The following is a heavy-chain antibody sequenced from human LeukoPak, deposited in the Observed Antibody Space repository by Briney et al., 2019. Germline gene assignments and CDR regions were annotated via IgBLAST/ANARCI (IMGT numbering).Heavy chain of an antibody. CDR3: ARTQGVPAASYYYYYYYMDV. Sequence: GASVKVSCKASGYTFTSYGISWVRQAPGQGLEWMGWISAYNGNTNYAQKLQGRVTMTTNTSTSTAYMELRSLRSDDTAVYYCARTQGVPAASYYYYYYYMDVWGKGTTVTVSS. CDR1: GYTFTSYG. V-gene: IGHV1-18*01. D-gene: IGHD2-2*01. J-gene: IGHJ6*03. CDR2: ISAYNGNT.